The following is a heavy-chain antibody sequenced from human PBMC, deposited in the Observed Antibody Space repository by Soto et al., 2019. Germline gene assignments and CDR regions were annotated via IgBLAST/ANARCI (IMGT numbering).Heavy chain of an antibody. CDR3: ARGGTTLFLDV. V-gene: IGHV1-3*01. J-gene: IGHJ6*02. D-gene: IGHD3-16*01. CDR1: GYPLSGYA. CDR2: INAGNGNT. Sequence: XPVKGACKAAGYPLSGYATEWGRQAPGQRLEWMGWINAGNGNTKYSQKFQCRVTITRDTSSTTAYMELSSLRSGDTAVYYCARGGTTLFLDVWGQRTTVTVAS.